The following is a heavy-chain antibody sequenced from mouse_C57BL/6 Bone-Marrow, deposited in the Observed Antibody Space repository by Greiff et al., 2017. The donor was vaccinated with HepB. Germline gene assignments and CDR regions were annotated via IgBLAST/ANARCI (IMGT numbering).Heavy chain of an antibody. D-gene: IGHD1-1*01. Sequence: EVMLVESGGGLVKPGGSLKLSCAASGFTFSSYAMSWVRQTPEKRLEWVATISDGGSYTYYPDNVKGRFTISRDNAKNNLYLQMSHLKSEDTAMYYCARALIHYYGSSWYFDVWGTGTTVTVSS. CDR3: ARALIHYYGSSWYFDV. CDR2: ISDGGSYT. CDR1: GFTFSSYA. V-gene: IGHV5-4*03. J-gene: IGHJ1*03.